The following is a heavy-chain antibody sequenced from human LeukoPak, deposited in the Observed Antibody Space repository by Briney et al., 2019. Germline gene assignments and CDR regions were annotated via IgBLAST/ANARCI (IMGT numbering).Heavy chain of an antibody. CDR3: AKAPRVVPAAIGSGLANPVDY. V-gene: IGHV3-23*01. J-gene: IGHJ4*02. CDR1: GFTFSSYA. D-gene: IGHD2-2*01. CDR2: ISGRAGST. Sequence: PGGSLRLSCAPSGFTFSSYAMSWVRQAPREGLEWVSAISGRAGSTYYADSVKGRFTISRDNSKNTLYLQMNSLRAEDTAVYYCAKAPRVVPAAIGSGLANPVDYWGQGTLVTVSS.